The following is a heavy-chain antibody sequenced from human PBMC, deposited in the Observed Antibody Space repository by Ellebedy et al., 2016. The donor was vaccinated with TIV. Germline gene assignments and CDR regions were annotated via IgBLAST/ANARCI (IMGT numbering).Heavy chain of an antibody. J-gene: IGHJ4*02. V-gene: IGHV1-46*04. D-gene: IGHD6-19*01. CDR3: ARARSSGWLHTPDY. CDR1: GYTFTSYY. Sequence: AASVKVSCKASGYTFTSYYMHWVRQAPGQGLEWMGIINPSGGSTSYAQQLQGRLTMTRDTSTSTVYMELSSLRSEDTAVYYCARARSSGWLHTPDYWGQGLLVTVSS. CDR2: INPSGGST.